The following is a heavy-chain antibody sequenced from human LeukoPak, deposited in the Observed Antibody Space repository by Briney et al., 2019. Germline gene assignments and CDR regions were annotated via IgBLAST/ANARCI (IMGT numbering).Heavy chain of an antibody. D-gene: IGHD3-3*01. J-gene: IGHJ6*03. CDR1: GYTFTSYG. CDR3: ARDRNRGYDFWSGYYGDYYYYYYMDV. V-gene: IGHV1-18*01. Sequence: ASVKVSCKASGYTFTSYGISWVRQAPGQGLEWMGWISAYNGKTNYAQKLQGRVTMTTDTSTSTAYMELSSLRSEDTAVYYCARDRNRGYDFWSGYYGDYYYYYYMDVWGKGTTVTVSS. CDR2: ISAYNGKT.